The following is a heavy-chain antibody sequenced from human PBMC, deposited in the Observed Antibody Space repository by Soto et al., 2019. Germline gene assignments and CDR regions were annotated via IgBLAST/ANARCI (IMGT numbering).Heavy chain of an antibody. D-gene: IGHD2-21*02. V-gene: IGHV1-46*02. CDR2: IHPSGGGS. Sequence: QVQLVQSGAEVKKPGASVKVSSKSSGYPFNTYYLHWVRQAPGQGLEWMGMIHPSGGGSTYAQKFLGRVTMTMDSSTSTVFMELTSLRSADRAVYYCARGGHIAVVTDSFDSWGQGTLVTVSS. J-gene: IGHJ4*02. CDR3: ARGGHIAVVTDSFDS. CDR1: GYPFNTYY.